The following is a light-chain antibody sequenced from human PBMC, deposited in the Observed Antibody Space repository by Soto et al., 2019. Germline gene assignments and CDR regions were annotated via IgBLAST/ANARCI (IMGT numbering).Light chain of an antibody. CDR2: EGT. CDR3: YSYAGDYVYV. J-gene: IGLJ1*01. V-gene: IGLV2-23*01. Sequence: QSALTQPASVSGSPGQSITIPCTGTSRDVGSYNLVSWFQQHPGKVPKLIIYEGTKRPSGVSDRFSGSKSGNTASLTISGLQAEDEADYDCYSYAGDYVYVFGTGTKVTVL. CDR1: SRDVGSYNL.